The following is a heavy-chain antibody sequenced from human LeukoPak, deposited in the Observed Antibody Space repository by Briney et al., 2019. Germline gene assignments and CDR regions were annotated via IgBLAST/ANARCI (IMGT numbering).Heavy chain of an antibody. CDR1: GFTWSNYG. CDR2: IGGSDVST. J-gene: IGHJ5*02. CDR3: ARDSGDLPDNVDTPGS. V-gene: IGHV3-23*01. Sequence: GGSLRLSVAASGFTWSNYGRGGVARAPGRGLEGASRIGGSDVSTYYADSVKGRFTISRDNSNSTLYLQMTSLTTDDTGLYYCARDSGDLPDNVDTPGSWGQGTLVTVSS. D-gene: IGHD3-10*01.